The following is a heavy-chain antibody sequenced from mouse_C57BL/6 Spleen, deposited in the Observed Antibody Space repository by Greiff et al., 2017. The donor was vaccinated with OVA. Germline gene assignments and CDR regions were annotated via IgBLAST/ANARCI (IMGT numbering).Heavy chain of an antibody. V-gene: IGHV1-18*01. J-gene: IGHJ1*03. Sequence: VQLQQSGPELVKPGASVKIPCKASGYTFTDYNMDWVKQSHGKSLEWIGDINPNNGGTIYNQKFKGKATLTVDKSSSTAYMELRSLTSEDTAAYYGARVYYCGSSYYWYFEVWGTGTTVTVSS. D-gene: IGHD1-1*01. CDR2: INPNNGGT. CDR3: ARVYYCGSSYYWYFEV. CDR1: GYTFTDYN.